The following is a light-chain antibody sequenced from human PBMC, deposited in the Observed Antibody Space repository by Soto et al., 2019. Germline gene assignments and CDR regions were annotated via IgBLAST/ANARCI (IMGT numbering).Light chain of an antibody. Sequence: QSALTQPASVSGSPGQSITISCTGTSSDVGDYNYVSWYQQHPGKAPKLMIYDVSNRPSGVSNRFSGSKSGNTASLTISGLQAEDEADYYCSSYTSSRTGVFGTGTKLTVL. CDR1: SSDVGDYNY. V-gene: IGLV2-14*01. CDR3: SSYTSSRTGV. J-gene: IGLJ1*01. CDR2: DVS.